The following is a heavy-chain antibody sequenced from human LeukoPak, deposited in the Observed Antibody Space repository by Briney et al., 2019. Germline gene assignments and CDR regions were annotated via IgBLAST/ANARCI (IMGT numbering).Heavy chain of an antibody. D-gene: IGHD3-10*01. V-gene: IGHV4-59*08. CDR2: IYYSGST. J-gene: IGHJ4*02. CDR1: VGSISTYY. Sequence: SETLSLTCTVSVGSISTYYWNWIRQPPGKGLEWIGYIYYSGSTKYNPSLTSRVSVSIDTSKNQFSLKLTSVTAADTAVYYCARRAGTTFDYWARESWSPSPQ. CDR3: ARRAGTTFDY.